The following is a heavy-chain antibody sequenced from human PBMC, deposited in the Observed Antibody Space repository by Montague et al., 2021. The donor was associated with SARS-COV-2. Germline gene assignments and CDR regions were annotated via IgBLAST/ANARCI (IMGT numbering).Heavy chain of an antibody. CDR3: ARDLGYNWNYYYYGMDV. D-gene: IGHD1-20*01. Sequence: SETLSLTCTVSGGSISSYYWSWIRQPPGKGLEWIGYIYYSGSTXXXPSXXXRVTISVDTSKNQFSLKLSSVTAADTAVYYCARDLGYNWNYYYYGMDVWGQGTTVTVSS. CDR2: IYYSGST. V-gene: IGHV4-59*01. J-gene: IGHJ6*02. CDR1: GGSISSYY.